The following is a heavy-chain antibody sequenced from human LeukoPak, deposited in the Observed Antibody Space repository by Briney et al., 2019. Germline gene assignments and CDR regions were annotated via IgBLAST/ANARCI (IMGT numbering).Heavy chain of an antibody. V-gene: IGHV4-39*07. CDR2: IFYSGST. CDR3: ARGPKYYDILTGHYRGDVYFDF. Sequence: SQTLSLTCTVSGGSISSSSYYWGWIRQPPGKGLEWIGSIFYSGSTYYSPSLKSRVAISVDTSKSQFSLKLTSVTAADTAVYYCARGPKYYDILTGHYRGDVYFDFWGQGTLVTVSS. J-gene: IGHJ4*02. D-gene: IGHD3-9*01. CDR1: GGSISSSSYY.